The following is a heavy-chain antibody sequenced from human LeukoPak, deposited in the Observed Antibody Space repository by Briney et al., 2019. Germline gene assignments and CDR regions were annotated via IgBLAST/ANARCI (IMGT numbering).Heavy chain of an antibody. V-gene: IGHV3-7*01. J-gene: IGHJ4*01. Sequence: PGGSLRLSCGVSGFIFSDYRMNWVRQAPGKGLEWVASIKQDGGEKSYVDSVKGRFTISRDNAKNSLYLQMSSLRAEDTAVYYCARDGTAAGLYFDLWGQGTPVTVSS. CDR1: GFIFSDYR. CDR2: IKQDGGEK. D-gene: IGHD6-13*01. CDR3: ARDGTAAGLYFDL.